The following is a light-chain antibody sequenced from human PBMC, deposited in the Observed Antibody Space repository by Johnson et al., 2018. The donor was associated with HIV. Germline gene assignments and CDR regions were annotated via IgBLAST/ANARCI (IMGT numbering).Light chain of an antibody. J-gene: IGLJ1*01. CDR1: SSNIVNNY. Sequence: QSALTQPPSVSAAPGQKVTISCSGSSSNIVNNYVSWYQQLPGTAPKLLIYYNNKRPSGIPDRFSGSKSGTSATLGITGLQTGDEADYYCGTWDSSLSAGNVFGTGTKVTVL. V-gene: IGLV1-51*01. CDR3: GTWDSSLSAGNV. CDR2: YNN.